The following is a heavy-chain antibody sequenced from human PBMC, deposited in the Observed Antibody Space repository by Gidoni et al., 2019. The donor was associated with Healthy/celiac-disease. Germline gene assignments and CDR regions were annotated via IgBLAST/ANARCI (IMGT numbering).Heavy chain of an antibody. V-gene: IGHV4-39*01. Sequence: QLPLPESSPGLVKPSETLTLTCTSQGGSISSGSYYWGWIRQPQGKELEWIGRIYYSRSTYYNPSRNSRVPISVDTSKNQFSLMLSSVTAADTAVYYCARSWGSVFWNYGHVYYGMDVSGQGTTVTVPS. CDR3: ARSWGSVFWNYGHVYYGMDV. J-gene: IGHJ6*02. D-gene: IGHD1-7*01. CDR2: IYYSRST. CDR1: GGSISSGSYY.